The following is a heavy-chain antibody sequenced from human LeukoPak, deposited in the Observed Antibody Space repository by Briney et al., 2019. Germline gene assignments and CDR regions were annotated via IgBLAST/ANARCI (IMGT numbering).Heavy chain of an antibody. CDR1: GGSFRGYY. V-gene: IGHV4-34*01. CDR3: ANSTPIYYYYGMDV. J-gene: IGHJ6*02. Sequence: SETLSLTCAVYGGSFRGYYWSWIRQPPGKGLEWIGEINHSGSTNYNPSLKSRVTISVDTSKNQFSLKLSSVTAADTAVYYCANSTPIYYYYGMDVWGQGTTVTVSS. D-gene: IGHD3-3*01. CDR2: INHSGST.